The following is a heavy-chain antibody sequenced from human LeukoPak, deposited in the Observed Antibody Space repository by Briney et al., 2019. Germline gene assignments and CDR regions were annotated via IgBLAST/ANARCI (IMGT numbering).Heavy chain of an antibody. Sequence: ASVKVSCKAFGYIFSTYAMNWVRQAPGQGLEWMGWINTNTGNPTYAQGFTGRFVFSLDNSVNTAYLQISSLKTEDTAMYYCARDLTRYNWNDDAFDIWGQGTMVTVSS. CDR2: INTNTGNP. D-gene: IGHD1-1*01. CDR1: GYIFSTYA. CDR3: ARDLTRYNWNDDAFDI. J-gene: IGHJ3*02. V-gene: IGHV7-4-1*02.